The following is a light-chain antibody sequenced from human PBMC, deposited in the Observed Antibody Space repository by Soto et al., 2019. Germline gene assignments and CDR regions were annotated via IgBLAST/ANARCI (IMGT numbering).Light chain of an antibody. CDR2: AVS. CDR3: QQSNPIPNT. V-gene: IGKV1-39*01. Sequence: DIQMTQSPSSLSASVGDRVTITCRASQSVKNFLNWYQQKPGKAPKLLVYAVSNLQSGVPSRFSVSVSGTYFTLTISSLQPEDFATYYCQQSNPIPNTFGQGTRLEIK. J-gene: IGKJ5*01. CDR1: QSVKNF.